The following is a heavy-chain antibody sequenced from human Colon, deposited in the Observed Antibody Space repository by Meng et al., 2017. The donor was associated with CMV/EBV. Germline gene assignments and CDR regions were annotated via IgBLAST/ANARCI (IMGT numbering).Heavy chain of an antibody. J-gene: IGHJ4*02. CDR1: EFTFSDYF. D-gene: IGHD3-22*01. Sequence: GGSLRLSCAASEFTFSDYFMTWIRQAPGKGLEWVSLIYSGGETFYVDSVKGRFTISRDDSKNTLYLQMNSLRPEDTAVYYCAAPGPSMIVVAYWGQGTLVTVSS. CDR2: IYSGGET. V-gene: IGHV3-66*02. CDR3: AAPGPSMIVVAY.